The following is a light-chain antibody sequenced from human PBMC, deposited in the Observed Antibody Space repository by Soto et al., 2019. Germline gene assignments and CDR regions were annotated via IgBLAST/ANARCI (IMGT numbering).Light chain of an antibody. CDR3: QQYHTWLT. Sequence: DIQMTQSPSSLSASVGDRVTITCRASQSIASRLNWYQQKPGSAPKLLIYKASTLQSGVPSRFSGSGSGTEFTLTISSLQPDDFATYYCQQYHTWLTFGGGTKVDIK. J-gene: IGKJ4*01. CDR2: KAS. CDR1: QSIASR. V-gene: IGKV1-5*03.